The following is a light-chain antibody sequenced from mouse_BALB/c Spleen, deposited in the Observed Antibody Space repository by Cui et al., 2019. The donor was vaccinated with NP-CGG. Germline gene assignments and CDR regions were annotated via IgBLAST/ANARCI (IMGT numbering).Light chain of an antibody. CDR2: GTN. Sequence: AVLTQETAPTTSPGETVTLTCRSSTGAVTTSNYANWVQEKPDHLFTGLIGGTNNRVPGVPARFSGSLIGDKAALTITGAQTEDEAIYFCALWYSNHWVFGGGTKLTVL. J-gene: IGLJ1*01. V-gene: IGLV1*01. CDR1: TGAVTTSNY. CDR3: ALWYSNHWV.